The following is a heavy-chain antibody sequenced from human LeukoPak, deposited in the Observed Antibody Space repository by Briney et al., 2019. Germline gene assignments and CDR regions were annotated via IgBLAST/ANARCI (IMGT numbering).Heavy chain of an antibody. CDR2: ISYDGSNK. D-gene: IGHD1-26*01. J-gene: IGHJ4*02. CDR3: AATKTFDY. CDR1: GFTFSSYG. V-gene: IGHV3-30*03. Sequence: PGRSLRLSCVASGFTFSSYGMQWVRQAPGKGLEWVAVISYDGSNKHYVDSVKGRFTISRDNSKNTVHLQMNSLRVEDTAVYYCAATKTFDYWGQGTLVTVSS.